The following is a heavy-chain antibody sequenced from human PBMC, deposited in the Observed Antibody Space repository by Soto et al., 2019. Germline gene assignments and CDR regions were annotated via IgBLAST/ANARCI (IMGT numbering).Heavy chain of an antibody. V-gene: IGHV3-15*07. CDR3: TREWVATILPNWFDP. D-gene: IGHD5-12*01. CDR1: GFTFSNAW. CDR2: VKSKNDGGTT. Sequence: PGGSLRLSCAASGFTFSNAWINWVRQTPGRGLEWVGRVKSKNDGGTTDFAAPVKGRFAISRDDSKNMVYLEMNSLQTEDTAMYYYTREWVATILPNWFDPWGQGTLVTVSS. J-gene: IGHJ5*02.